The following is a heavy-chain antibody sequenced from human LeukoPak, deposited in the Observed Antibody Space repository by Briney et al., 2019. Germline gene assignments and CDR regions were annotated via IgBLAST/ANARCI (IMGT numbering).Heavy chain of an antibody. CDR2: IYYSGST. V-gene: IGHV4-59*01. D-gene: IGHD1-26*01. CDR1: GGSISSYY. J-gene: IGHJ6*03. CDR3: ARVREGYYYYMDV. Sequence: PSETLSLTCTVSGGSISSYYWSWIRQPPGKGLEWIGYIYYSGSTYYKPSLKSRVTISVDTSKNQFSLKLSSVTAADTAVYYCARVREGYYYYMDVWGKGTTVTVSS.